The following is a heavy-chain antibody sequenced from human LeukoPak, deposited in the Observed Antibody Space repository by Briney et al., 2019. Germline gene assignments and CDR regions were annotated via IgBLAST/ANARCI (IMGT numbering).Heavy chain of an antibody. V-gene: IGHV3-11*01. CDR2: ISSSGSTI. Sequence: GGSLRLSCAASGFTFSDYYMSWIRQAPGKGLGWVSYISSSGSTIYYEDSVKGRFTISMDNAKNSLYLQMNSLRAEDTAVYYCAKISPGGDAHYFYYGLDVWGQGTTVIVSS. J-gene: IGHJ6*02. D-gene: IGHD2-21*02. CDR1: GFTFSDYY. CDR3: AKISPGGDAHYFYYGLDV.